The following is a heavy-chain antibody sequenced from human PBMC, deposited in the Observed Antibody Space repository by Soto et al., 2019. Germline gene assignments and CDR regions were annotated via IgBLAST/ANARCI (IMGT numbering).Heavy chain of an antibody. J-gene: IGHJ4*02. Sequence: QVQLVQSGSEVKKPGSSMKVSCKASGGSFDNHVFAWVRQAPGQGLEWLGQIIPAYGAPNYAQKFQGRITITADESTSSGHMKLSSMTSADTAVYYCARSPRNIIVVVSTGFDSWGQGTRITVAS. CDR1: GGSFDNHV. D-gene: IGHD2-15*01. CDR3: ARSPRNIIVVVSTGFDS. CDR2: IIPAYGAP. V-gene: IGHV1-69*01.